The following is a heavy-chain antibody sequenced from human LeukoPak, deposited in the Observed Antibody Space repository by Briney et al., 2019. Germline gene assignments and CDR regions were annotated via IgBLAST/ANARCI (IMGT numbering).Heavy chain of an antibody. CDR1: GGTFSSYD. CDR2: IIPIFGTA. CDR3: ARDGDYYGSGSYYGFY. V-gene: IGHV1-69*13. D-gene: IGHD3-10*01. Sequence: GASVKVSCKASGGTFSSYDISWVRQAPGQGLEWMGGIIPIFGTANYAQKFQGRVTITADESTSTAYMELSSLRSEDTAVYYCARDGDYYGSGSYYGFYWGQGTLVTVSS. J-gene: IGHJ4*02.